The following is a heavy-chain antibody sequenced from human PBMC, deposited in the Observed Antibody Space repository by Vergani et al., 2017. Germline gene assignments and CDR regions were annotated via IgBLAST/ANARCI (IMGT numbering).Heavy chain of an antibody. Sequence: EVQLVESGGGLVLSGGSLRLSCAASGFTFSGYGMNWVRQAPGKGLEWVSYISSGSSSIYYADSVKGRFTISRDNAKNSVHLQMNSLRAEDTAVYYCARDHYDILTGYYRPDYWGQGTLVTVSS. J-gene: IGHJ4*02. CDR1: GFTFSGYG. CDR2: ISSGSSSI. D-gene: IGHD3-9*01. CDR3: ARDHYDILTGYYRPDY. V-gene: IGHV3-48*01.